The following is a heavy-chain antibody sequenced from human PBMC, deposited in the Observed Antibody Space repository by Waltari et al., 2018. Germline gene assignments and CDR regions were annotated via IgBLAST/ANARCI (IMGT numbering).Heavy chain of an antibody. CDR3: AKGFPTPYYFDY. Sequence: EVQLVESGGGLVKPGGSLRLSCAAAGFIFSSNNMNWVRQAPGKGLEWVSSISSSSNYIYYAHSVKGRFTISRDNAKNSLYLQMNSLRGEDTAIYYCAKGFPTPYYFDYWGQGTLVTGSS. V-gene: IGHV3-21*01. CDR1: GFIFSSNN. CDR2: ISSSSNYI. J-gene: IGHJ4*02.